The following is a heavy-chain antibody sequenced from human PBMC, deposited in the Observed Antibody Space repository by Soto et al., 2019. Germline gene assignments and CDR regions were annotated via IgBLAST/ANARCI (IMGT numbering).Heavy chain of an antibody. CDR1: GYTFTSYG. V-gene: IGHV1-18*01. CDR2: ISTYNGNT. D-gene: IGHD3-10*01. CDR3: AREMVRGVGSDY. Sequence: QVQLVQSGAEVKKPGASVKVSCKASGYTFTSYGISWVRQAPGQGLEWMGWISTYNGNTKYAQKLQGRXXMXKXXSTSTAYMEMRSLGSDDTAVFYCAREMVRGVGSDYWGQGTLVTVSS. J-gene: IGHJ4*02.